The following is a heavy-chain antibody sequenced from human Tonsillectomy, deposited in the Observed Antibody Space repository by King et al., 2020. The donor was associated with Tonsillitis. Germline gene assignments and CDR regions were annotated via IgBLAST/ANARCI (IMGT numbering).Heavy chain of an antibody. CDR2: IYYSGST. J-gene: IGHJ6*02. D-gene: IGHD3-10*01. CDR1: GGSISSYY. Sequence: QLQESGPGLVKPSETLSLTCTVSGGSISSYYWSWIRQPPGKGLEWSAYIYYSGSTNYNPSLKSRVTISVDTSKNQFSLKLSSVTAADTAVYYCASRSGTPYGMDVWGQGTTVTVSS. V-gene: IGHV4-59*01. CDR3: ASRSGTPYGMDV.